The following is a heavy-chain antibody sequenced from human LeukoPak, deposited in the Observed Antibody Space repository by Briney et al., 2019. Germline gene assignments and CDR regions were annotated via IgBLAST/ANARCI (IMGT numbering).Heavy chain of an antibody. V-gene: IGHV1-2*02. Sequence: GASVKVSCTASGYTFTDYYMHWVRQAPGQGLEWMGWINPNSGGTNYAQKFQGRVTMTRDTSISSAYMELSRLRSDDTAVYYCARHTCISGVCYSGYWGQGTLVTVSS. CDR3: ARHTCISGVCYSGY. CDR2: INPNSGGT. D-gene: IGHD2-8*02. J-gene: IGHJ4*02. CDR1: GYTFTDYY.